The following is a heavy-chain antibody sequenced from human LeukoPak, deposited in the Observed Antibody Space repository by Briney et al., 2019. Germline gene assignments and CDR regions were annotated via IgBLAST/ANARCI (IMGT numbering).Heavy chain of an antibody. CDR3: ARVSSSGSQSPFDY. J-gene: IGHJ4*02. D-gene: IGHD6-19*01. Sequence: GTSLRLSCAASGFTFRSYTMHWVRQAPGKGLEWVAVISSDGNTKYYADSVKGRFILSRDNPENTVALQMNSLITEDTAVYHCARVSSSGSQSPFDYWGQGTLVTVSS. CDR1: GFTFRSYT. V-gene: IGHV3-30-3*01. CDR2: ISSDGNTK.